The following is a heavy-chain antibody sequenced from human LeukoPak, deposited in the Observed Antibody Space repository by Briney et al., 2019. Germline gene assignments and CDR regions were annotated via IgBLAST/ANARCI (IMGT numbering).Heavy chain of an antibody. V-gene: IGHV4-4*07. CDR3: ARESFSVITLYFDY. CDR2: IYTSGST. CDR1: GGSISSYY. Sequence: SETLSLTCTVSGGSISSYYWSWIRQPAGKGLEWIGRIYTSGSTNYNPSLKSRVTMSVDTSKNQFSLKLSSVTAADTAVYYCARESFSVITLYFDYWGQGTLVTVSS. J-gene: IGHJ4*02. D-gene: IGHD1-14*01.